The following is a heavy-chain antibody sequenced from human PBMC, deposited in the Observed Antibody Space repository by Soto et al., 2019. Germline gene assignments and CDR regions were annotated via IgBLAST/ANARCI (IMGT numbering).Heavy chain of an antibody. CDR1: GGSISSSNW. J-gene: IGHJ4*02. CDR2: IYHSGST. V-gene: IGHV4-4*02. D-gene: IGHD3-3*01. CDR3: ASRITDTPREWYFDY. Sequence: SETLSLTCAVSGGSISSSNWWRWVRQHPGKGLEWIGEIYHSGSTNYNPSLKSRVTISVDKSKNQFSLKLSSVTAADTAVYYCASRITDTPREWYFDYWGQGTLVTVYS.